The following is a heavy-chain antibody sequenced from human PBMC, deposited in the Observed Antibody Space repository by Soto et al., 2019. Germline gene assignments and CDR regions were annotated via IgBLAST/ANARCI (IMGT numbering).Heavy chain of an antibody. CDR3: ARGTLYYDFWSGYTGGNWFDP. CDR1: GGSISSYY. V-gene: IGHV4-4*07. D-gene: IGHD3-3*01. Sequence: SETLSLTCTVSGGSISSYYWSWIRQPAGKGLEWIGRIYTSGSTNYNPSLKSRVTMSVDTSKNQFSLKLSSVTAADTAVYYCARGTLYYDFWSGYTGGNWFDPWGQGTLVTVSS. CDR2: IYTSGST. J-gene: IGHJ5*02.